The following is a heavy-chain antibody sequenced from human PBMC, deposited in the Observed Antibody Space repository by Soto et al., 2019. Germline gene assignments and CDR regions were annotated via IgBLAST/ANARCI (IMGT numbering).Heavy chain of an antibody. V-gene: IGHV1-8*01. J-gene: IGHJ4*02. Sequence: ASVKLSCKASGYPFTSYDMNWVRQATGQGLEWMGWMNPNSGNTGYAQKFQGRVTMTRNTSISTAYMELSSLRSEDTAVYYCARGGSEYGDYGDDYWGQGTLVTVSS. CDR3: ARGGSEYGDYGDDY. D-gene: IGHD4-17*01. CDR2: MNPNSGNT. CDR1: GYPFTSYD.